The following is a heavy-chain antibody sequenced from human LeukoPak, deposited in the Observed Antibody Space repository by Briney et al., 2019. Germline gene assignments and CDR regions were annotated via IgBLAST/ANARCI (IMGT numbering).Heavy chain of an antibody. Sequence: ASVKVSCKASGGTFSSYAINWVRQAPGQGLEWMGRIIPILGIGDYAQKFQGRVTIIADKSTNTAYMELSSLRSEDTAVYFCPRDQRYYYDSSGSSFDYWGQGTLVTVSS. CDR1: GGTFSSYA. CDR3: PRDQRYYYDSSGSSFDY. D-gene: IGHD3-22*01. V-gene: IGHV1-69*04. CDR2: IIPILGIG. J-gene: IGHJ4*02.